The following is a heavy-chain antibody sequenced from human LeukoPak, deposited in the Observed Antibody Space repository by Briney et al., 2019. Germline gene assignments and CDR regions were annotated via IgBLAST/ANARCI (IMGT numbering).Heavy chain of an antibody. CDR3: ARQSSSWYNWFDP. CDR1: GFTFSSYG. Sequence: GGSLRLSCAASGFTFSSYGMNWVRQAPGKGLEWVSSISSSSSYIYYADSVKGRFTISRDNAKNSLYLQMNSLRAEDTAVYYCARQSSSWYNWFDPWGQGTLVTVSS. CDR2: ISSSSSYI. D-gene: IGHD6-13*01. V-gene: IGHV3-21*01. J-gene: IGHJ5*02.